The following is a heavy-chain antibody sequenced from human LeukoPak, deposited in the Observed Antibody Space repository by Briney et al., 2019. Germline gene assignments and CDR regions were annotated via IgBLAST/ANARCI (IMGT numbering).Heavy chain of an antibody. CDR2: IYHSGST. CDR3: ARIEAVTRGYNHAYYFDY. J-gene: IGHJ4*02. V-gene: IGHV4-4*02. CDR1: GGSISSSNW. Sequence: PSETLSLNCAVSGGSISSSNWWSWVRQPPGKGLEWIGEIYHSGSTNYNPSLKSRVTISVDKSKNQFSLKLSSVTAADTAVYYCARIEAVTRGYNHAYYFDYWGQGTLVTVSS. D-gene: IGHD5-18*01.